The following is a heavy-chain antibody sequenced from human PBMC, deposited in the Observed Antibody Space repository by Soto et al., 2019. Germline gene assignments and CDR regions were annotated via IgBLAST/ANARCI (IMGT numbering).Heavy chain of an antibody. Sequence: QVQLVESGGGVVQPGRSLRLSCAASGFTFRSYAMHWVRQAPGKGLEWVAVTSHDGSKKYYADSVKGRFTISRDNSKNPLYLKMNSLRTEDTAVYYCARQGGDIVVEPVAIQPIGYWGQGTRVIVSS. CDR3: ARQGGDIVVEPVAIQPIGY. V-gene: IGHV3-30-3*01. CDR2: TSHDGSKK. J-gene: IGHJ4*02. D-gene: IGHD2-2*01. CDR1: GFTFRSYA.